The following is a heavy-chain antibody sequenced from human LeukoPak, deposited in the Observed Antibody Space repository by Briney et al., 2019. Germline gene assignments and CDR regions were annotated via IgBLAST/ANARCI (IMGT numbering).Heavy chain of an antibody. D-gene: IGHD4-23*01. CDR1: GGTFSSYA. CDR3: ARGWLAESTVVTPYNY. CDR2: IIPIFSKA. J-gene: IGHJ4*02. Sequence: SVKVSCKASGGTFSSYAISWVRQAPGQGLEWMGGIIPIFSKANYAQKFQGRVTITAVESMSTAYMELSSLRSEDTAVYYCARGWLAESTVVTPYNYWGQGTLVTVSS. V-gene: IGHV1-69*13.